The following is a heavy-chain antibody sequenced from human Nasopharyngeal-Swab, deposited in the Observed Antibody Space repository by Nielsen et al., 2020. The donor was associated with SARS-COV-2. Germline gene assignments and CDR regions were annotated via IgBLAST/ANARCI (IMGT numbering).Heavy chain of an antibody. CDR3: ASISGWSGYYLYYYYYMDV. J-gene: IGHJ6*03. CDR2: IYYSRST. D-gene: IGHD3-3*01. V-gene: IGHV4-39*07. CDR1: GGSISSSSYY. Sequence: SETLSLTCTVSGGSISSSSYYWGWIRQPPGKGLEWIGSIYYSRSTYYNPSLKSRVTISIDTSKNQFSLKLSCVTAADTAVYYCASISGWSGYYLYYYYYMDVWGKGTTVTVSS.